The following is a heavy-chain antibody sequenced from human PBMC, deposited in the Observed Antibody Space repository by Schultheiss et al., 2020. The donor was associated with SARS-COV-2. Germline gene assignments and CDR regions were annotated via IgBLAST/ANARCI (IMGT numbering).Heavy chain of an antibody. J-gene: IGHJ4*02. CDR1: GFTFSSYA. CDR2: ISGSGGST. CDR3: VKAWGSSSPFDY. D-gene: IGHD6-6*01. V-gene: IGHV3-23*01. Sequence: GGSLRLSCAASGFTFSSYAMSWVRQAPGKGLEWVSAISGSGGSTYYADSVKGRFTISRDNSKNTLYLQMSSLRAEDTAVYYCVKAWGSSSPFDYWGQGTLVTVSS.